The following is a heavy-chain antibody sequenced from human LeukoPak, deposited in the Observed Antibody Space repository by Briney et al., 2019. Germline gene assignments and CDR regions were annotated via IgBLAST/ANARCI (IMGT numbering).Heavy chain of an antibody. V-gene: IGHV3-53*01. Sequence: GGSLRLSCAASGFTVSSNYMSWVRQAPGKGLEWVSVIYSGGSTYYADSVKGRFTISRDNSKNTLYLQMNSLRAEDTAVYYCAREALLNYGMDVWGQGTTVTVSS. CDR1: GFTVSSNY. CDR3: AREALLNYGMDV. CDR2: IYSGGST. J-gene: IGHJ6*02.